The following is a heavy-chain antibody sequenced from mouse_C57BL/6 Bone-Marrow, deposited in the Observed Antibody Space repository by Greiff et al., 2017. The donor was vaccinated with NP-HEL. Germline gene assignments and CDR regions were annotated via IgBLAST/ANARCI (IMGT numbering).Heavy chain of an antibody. Sequence: EVKLMESGPGLVKPSQSLSLTCSVTGYSIISGYYWNWIRQPPGNKLEWMADISYDGSNNYNPSLKNRTSITRDISKNQFFLKLTSVTTEDTATYYCAREGGYYGSPFAYWGQGTLVTVSA. CDR1: GYSIISGYY. CDR3: AREGGYYGSPFAY. D-gene: IGHD1-1*01. V-gene: IGHV3-6*01. J-gene: IGHJ3*01. CDR2: ISYDGSN.